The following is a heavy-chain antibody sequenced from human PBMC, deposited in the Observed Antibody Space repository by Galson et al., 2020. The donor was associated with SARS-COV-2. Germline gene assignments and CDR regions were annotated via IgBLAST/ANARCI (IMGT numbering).Heavy chain of an antibody. CDR2: SSSSSSYI. Sequence: GGSLRLSCAASGFTFSSYSMNWVRQAPGKGLEWVSSSSSSSSYIYYADSVKGRFTISRDNAKNSLYLQMNSLRAEDTAVYYCAREIAAAGSVPGALYYGMDVWGQGTTVTVAS. J-gene: IGHJ6*02. V-gene: IGHV3-21*01. D-gene: IGHD6-13*01. CDR3: AREIAAAGSVPGALYYGMDV. CDR1: GFTFSSYS.